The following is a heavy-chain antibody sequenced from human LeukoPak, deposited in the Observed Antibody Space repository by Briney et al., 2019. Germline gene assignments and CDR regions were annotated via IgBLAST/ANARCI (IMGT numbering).Heavy chain of an antibody. CDR3: ASGTVTTTYYYYCMDV. V-gene: IGHV1-46*01. D-gene: IGHD4-17*01. CDR1: GYTFTSYY. CDR2: INPSGGST. J-gene: IGHJ6*02. Sequence: GASVKVSCKASGYTFTSYYMHWVRQAPGQGLEWMGIINPSGGSTSYAQKFQGRVTMTRDTSTSTVYMELSSLRSEDTAVYYCASGTVTTTYYYYCMDVWGQGTTVTVSS.